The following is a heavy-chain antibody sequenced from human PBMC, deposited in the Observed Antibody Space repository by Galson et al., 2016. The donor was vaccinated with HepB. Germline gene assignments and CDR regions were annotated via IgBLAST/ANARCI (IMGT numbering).Heavy chain of an antibody. CDR2: INTNTGDP. Sequence: SVKVSCKAFGYRLSNSAINWVRQAPGQGLEWMGWINTNTGDPTYAQGFTGRFVFTLDTSDSTANLQISGLKTEDTAIYYCAREGRHGPHWYQLDSWGQGTLVTVS. CDR3: AREGRHGPHWYQLDS. V-gene: IGHV7-4-1*02. CDR1: GYRLSNSA. D-gene: IGHD2-2*01. J-gene: IGHJ4*02.